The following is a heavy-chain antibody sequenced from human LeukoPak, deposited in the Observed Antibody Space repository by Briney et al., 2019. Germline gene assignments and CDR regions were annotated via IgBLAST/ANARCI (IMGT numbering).Heavy chain of an antibody. Sequence: SETLSLTCTVSGGSVSSGSYYWRWIRQPLGKGLEWIGYIYYSGSTNYNPSLKSRITISVDTSKNQFSLKLSSVTAADTAVYYCARDSPPGYYYGMDVWGKGTTVTVSS. J-gene: IGHJ6*04. D-gene: IGHD3-10*01. CDR1: GGSVSSGSYY. CDR3: ARDSPPGYYYGMDV. CDR2: IYYSGST. V-gene: IGHV4-61*01.